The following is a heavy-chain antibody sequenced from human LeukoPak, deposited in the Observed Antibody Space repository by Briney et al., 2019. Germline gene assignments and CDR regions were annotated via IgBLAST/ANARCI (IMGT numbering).Heavy chain of an antibody. Sequence: PGESLKISCKGSGYSFTSYWIGWVRQMPGKGLEWMGIIYPGDSDSRYSPSFQGQVTISADKSITSAYLQWSSLKASDTAMYYCARLLRYCSGGDCYPNYFDYWGQGTLVTASS. CDR3: ARLLRYCSGGDCYPNYFDY. CDR2: IYPGDSDS. CDR1: GYSFTSYW. J-gene: IGHJ4*02. D-gene: IGHD2-15*01. V-gene: IGHV5-51*01.